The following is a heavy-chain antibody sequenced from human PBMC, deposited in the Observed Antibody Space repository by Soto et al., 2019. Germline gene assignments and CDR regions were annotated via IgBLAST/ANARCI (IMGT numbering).Heavy chain of an antibody. V-gene: IGHV4-4*02. Sequence: QVQLQESGPGLVKPSGTLSLTCAVSGGSISSSNWWSWVRQPPGKGLEWIGEIYHSGSTNYNPSLKSRVTISVDKSTNPSSLKPSSVTAADTAVYYRARGQRLRSGNWFDPWGQGTLVTVSS. CDR1: GGSISSSNW. CDR2: IYHSGST. J-gene: IGHJ5*02. D-gene: IGHD4-17*01. CDR3: ARGQRLRSGNWFDP.